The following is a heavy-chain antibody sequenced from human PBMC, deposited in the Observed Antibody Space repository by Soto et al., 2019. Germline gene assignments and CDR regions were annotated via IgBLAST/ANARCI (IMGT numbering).Heavy chain of an antibody. V-gene: IGHV1-24*01. Sequence: ASVKVSCKVSGYTLTELSMHWVRQAPGKGLEWMGGFDPEDGETIYAQKFQGRVTMTEDTSTDTAYMELSSLRSEDTAVYYCATAGAGYCTNGVCALIYGMDVWGQGTTVTVSS. J-gene: IGHJ6*02. CDR1: GYTLTELS. CDR2: FDPEDGET. D-gene: IGHD2-8*01. CDR3: ATAGAGYCTNGVCALIYGMDV.